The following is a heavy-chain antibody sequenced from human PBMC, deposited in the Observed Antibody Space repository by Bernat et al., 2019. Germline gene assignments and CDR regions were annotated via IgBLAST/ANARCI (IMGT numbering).Heavy chain of an antibody. J-gene: IGHJ4*02. D-gene: IGHD3-10*01. CDR2: IYYSGST. CDR3: ARDQITMVRGVIRYFDY. Sequence: QVQLQESGPGLVKPSQTLSLTCTVSGGSISSGGYYWSWIRQHPGKCLEWIGYIYYSGSTYYNPSLKSRVTISVDTSKNQFSLKLSSVTAADTAVYYCARDQITMVRGVIRYFDYWGQGTLVTVSS. CDR1: GGSISSGGYY. V-gene: IGHV4-31*03.